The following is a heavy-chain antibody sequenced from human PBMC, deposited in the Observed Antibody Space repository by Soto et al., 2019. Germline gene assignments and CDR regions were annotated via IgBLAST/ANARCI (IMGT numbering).Heavy chain of an antibody. CDR1: GASVSSGNW. V-gene: IGHV4-4*02. Sequence: QVQLQESDPGLLKPFGTLFLTCAVSGASVSSGNWWSWVRQPPGKGLEWIGEMHPSGNTNYNPSLKSRVSVSVDKSKNQLSLHLNSLTAADTAVYFCARHGDYFFDFWGQGTLVTVSS. J-gene: IGHJ4*02. D-gene: IGHD2-21*01. CDR3: ARHGDYFFDF. CDR2: MHPSGNT.